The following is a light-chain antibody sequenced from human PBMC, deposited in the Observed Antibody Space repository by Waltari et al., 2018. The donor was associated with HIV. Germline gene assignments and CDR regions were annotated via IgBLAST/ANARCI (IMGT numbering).Light chain of an antibody. Sequence: EILMTQSPATLSVSPGERATLSFRASQSVNSNLAWYHQKPGQTPRPLIYGTSTRSTDIPARFSGSGSGTEFTLIISSLQSEDFAVYYCHHYNNWRETFGQGTKVEIK. CDR1: QSVNSN. CDR2: GTS. V-gene: IGKV3-15*01. CDR3: HHYNNWRET. J-gene: IGKJ1*01.